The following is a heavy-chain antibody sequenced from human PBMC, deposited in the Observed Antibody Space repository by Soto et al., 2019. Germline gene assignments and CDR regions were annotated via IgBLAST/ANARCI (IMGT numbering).Heavy chain of an antibody. V-gene: IGHV3-23*01. CDR2: TSNNGDRT. D-gene: IGHD6-19*01. CDR1: GFTFTDHA. J-gene: IGHJ4*02. Sequence: GGSLRLSCAVSGFTFTDHAMTWVRQAPGKGLEWVSTTSNNGDRTFYADSVKGRFTVSTDGTNNTLYLQMNSLRADDTAVYFCARPPLYSNGGYFDSWGQGTLVTVSS. CDR3: ARPPLYSNGGYFDS.